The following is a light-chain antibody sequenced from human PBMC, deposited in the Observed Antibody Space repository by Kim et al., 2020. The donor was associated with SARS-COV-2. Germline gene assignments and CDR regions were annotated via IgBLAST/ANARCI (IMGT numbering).Light chain of an antibody. CDR3: QSYDSSNWV. CDR2: EDN. Sequence: KVTISCTRSSGSIASNYVQWYQQRPGSAPTTVIYEDNQRPSGVPDRFSGSIDSSSNSASLTISGLKTEDEADYYCQSYDSSNWVFGGGTQLTVL. V-gene: IGLV6-57*03. J-gene: IGLJ3*02. CDR1: SGSIASNY.